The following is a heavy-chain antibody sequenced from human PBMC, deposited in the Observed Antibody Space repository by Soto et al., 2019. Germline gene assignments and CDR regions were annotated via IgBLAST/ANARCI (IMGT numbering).Heavy chain of an antibody. D-gene: IGHD4-17*01. CDR3: AKDITPYGDYDSRCFDS. V-gene: IGHV3-9*01. J-gene: IGHJ4*02. Sequence: EVQLVESGGGLVQPGRSLRLSCAASGFTFDVYAMHWVRQAPGKGLEWVSGIGWNSGSIGYVGSVKGRFTISRDNAKNSLSLQMDCLSAEDTALYYCAKDITPYGDYDSRCFDSWGQGTLVTVSS. CDR1: GFTFDVYA. CDR2: IGWNSGSI.